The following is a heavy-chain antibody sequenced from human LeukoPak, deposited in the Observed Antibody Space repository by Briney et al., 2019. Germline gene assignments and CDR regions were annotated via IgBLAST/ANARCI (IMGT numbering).Heavy chain of an antibody. CDR2: ISDTGGNT. Sequence: GSLRLSCAASGFTFSTYAMSWVRQTPERGLEWVSAISDTGGNTFYADSVKGRSTISRDNSKNTLYLQMNSLRAEDTAIYYCAKGRTNDYWGQGTLVTVSS. D-gene: IGHD1/OR15-1a*01. CDR1: GFTFSTYA. V-gene: IGHV3-23*01. CDR3: AKGRTNDY. J-gene: IGHJ4*02.